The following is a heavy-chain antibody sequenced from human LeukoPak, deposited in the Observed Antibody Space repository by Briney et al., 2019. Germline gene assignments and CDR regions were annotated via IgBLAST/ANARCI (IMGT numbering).Heavy chain of an antibody. CDR3: VRRFSGSYYYGH. CDR1: GFTLSGSA. V-gene: IGHV3-73*01. D-gene: IGHD1-26*01. J-gene: IGHJ4*02. Sequence: GGSLRLSCAASGFTLSGSAMQWVRQAPGKGLEWVGRIRTKASNYATAYGAAVQGGFLISREDSKNMAFLQMNGLKTEDTAVYYCVRRFSGSYYYGHWGQGTLVTVSS. CDR2: IRTKASNYAT.